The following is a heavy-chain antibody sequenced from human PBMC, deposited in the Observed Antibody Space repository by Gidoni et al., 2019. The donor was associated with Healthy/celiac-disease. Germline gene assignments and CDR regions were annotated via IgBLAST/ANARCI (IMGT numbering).Heavy chain of an antibody. CDR3: ARDPNRYIWNGYEFDY. CDR2: ISAYNGNT. Sequence: QVQLVQSGAAVKKPGASVKVSSKASGCPFPSYGISWVRQAPGQGLEWMGWISAYNGNTNYAEKLQGRVTMTTDTSKSTAYLELRSLRSDDTAVYYCARDPNRYIWNGYEFDYWGQGTLVTVSS. D-gene: IGHD1-20*01. J-gene: IGHJ4*02. V-gene: IGHV1-18*01. CDR1: GCPFPSYG.